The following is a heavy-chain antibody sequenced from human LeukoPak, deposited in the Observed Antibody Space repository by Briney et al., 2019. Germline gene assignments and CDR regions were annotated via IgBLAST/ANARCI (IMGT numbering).Heavy chain of an antibody. Sequence: PGGSLRLSCAASAFTFSSYNMDWVRQAPGKGLEWVSSISSSSSYIYYADSVKGRFTISRDNAKNSLYLQMNSLRAEDTAVFYCARVRFGRDGMDVWGQGATVTVSS. CDR1: AFTFSSYN. V-gene: IGHV3-21*01. J-gene: IGHJ6*02. CDR2: ISSSSSYI. D-gene: IGHD3-3*01. CDR3: ARVRFGRDGMDV.